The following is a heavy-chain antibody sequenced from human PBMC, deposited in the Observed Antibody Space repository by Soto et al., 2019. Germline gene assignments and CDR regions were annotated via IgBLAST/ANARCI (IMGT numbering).Heavy chain of an antibody. V-gene: IGHV4-30-4*01. CDR2: IYYSGST. J-gene: IGHJ3*02. CDR3: ARVSYYYDSSGYYYVAFDI. CDR1: GGSISSGDYY. Sequence: PSETLSLTCTVSGGSISSGDYYWSWIRQPPGKGLEWIGYIYYSGSTYYNPSLKSRVTISVDTSKNQFSLKLSSVTAADTAVYYCARVSYYYDSSGYYYVAFDIWGQGTMVTV. D-gene: IGHD3-22*01.